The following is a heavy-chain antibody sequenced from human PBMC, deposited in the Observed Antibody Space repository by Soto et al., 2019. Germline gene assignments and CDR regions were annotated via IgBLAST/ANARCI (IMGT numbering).Heavy chain of an antibody. CDR1: GYTFTSYG. D-gene: IGHD3-22*01. CDR2: ISAYNGNT. V-gene: IGHV1-18*04. Sequence: ASVKVSCKASGYTFTSYGISWVRQAPGQGLEWMGWISAYNGNTNYAQKLQGRATMTTDTSTSTAYMELRSLRSDDTAVYYCARNSYYYDSSGYPNPAGAFDIWGQGTMVTVSS. CDR3: ARNSYYYDSSGYPNPAGAFDI. J-gene: IGHJ3*02.